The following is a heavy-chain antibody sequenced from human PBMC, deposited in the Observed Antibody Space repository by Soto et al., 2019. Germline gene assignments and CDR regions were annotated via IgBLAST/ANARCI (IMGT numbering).Heavy chain of an antibody. CDR2: IYYSGST. V-gene: IGHV4-31*03. D-gene: IGHD3-22*01. CDR3: ARGGIVVVLDAFDI. J-gene: IGHJ3*02. Sequence: TLSLTCTVSGGSISSGGHYWSWIRQHPGKGLEWIVYIYYSGSTYYNPSLKSRVTISVDTSKNQFSLKLSSVTAADTAVYYCARGGIVVVLDAFDIWGQGTMVTVSS. CDR1: GGSISSGGHY.